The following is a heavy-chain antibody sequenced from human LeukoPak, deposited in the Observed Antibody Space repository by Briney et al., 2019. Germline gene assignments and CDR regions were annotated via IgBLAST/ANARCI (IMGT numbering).Heavy chain of an antibody. CDR3: AKDARRYCSSTSCEWFDP. CDR2: ISYDGSNK. J-gene: IGHJ5*02. V-gene: IGHV3-30*18. Sequence: GGSLRLSCAASGFTFSSYGMHWVRQAPGKGLEWVAVISYDGSNKYYADSVKGRFTISRDNSKNTLYLQMNSLRAEDTAVYYCAKDARRYCSSTSCEWFDPWGQGTLVTVSS. D-gene: IGHD2-2*01. CDR1: GFTFSSYG.